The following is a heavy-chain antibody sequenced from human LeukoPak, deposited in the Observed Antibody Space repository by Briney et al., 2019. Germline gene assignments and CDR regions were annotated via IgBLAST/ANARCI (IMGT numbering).Heavy chain of an antibody. D-gene: IGHD1-26*01. V-gene: IGHV3-7*01. J-gene: IGHJ4*02. CDR3: ARVGAWDLQRVFDH. CDR2: IKQDGSES. CDR1: GFTFSDYW. Sequence: PGGSLRLSCAAAGFTFSDYWMTWVRQFPRQRLEWVAKIKQDGSESYYVDSVKGRFTISRDNAKQSLYLDMDSLRVEDTAVYYCARVGAWDLQRVFDHWGQGALVTVSS.